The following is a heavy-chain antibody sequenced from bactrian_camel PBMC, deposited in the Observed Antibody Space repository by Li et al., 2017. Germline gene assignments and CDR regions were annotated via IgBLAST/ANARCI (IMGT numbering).Heavy chain of an antibody. D-gene: IGHD2*01. CDR1: GLTYTPNY. J-gene: IGHJ7*01. V-gene: IGHV3S40*01. CDR2: IYTTDHNTP. Sequence: VQLVESGGGSVQAGGSLNLSCVASGLTYTPNYMGWFRQAPGKEREGVATIYTTDHNTPLYADSVKGRFSISQDNAKKTVYLQMNSLKPEDTAMYYCAAERGGRWCHMHLTGRPPHFGMDYWGKGTQVTVS.